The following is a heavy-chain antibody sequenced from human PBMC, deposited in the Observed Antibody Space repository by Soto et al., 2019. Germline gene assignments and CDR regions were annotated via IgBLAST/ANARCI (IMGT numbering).Heavy chain of an antibody. CDR1: GGSISSYY. V-gene: IGHV4-59*01. CDR3: AREGLYCSSTSCYSPFDY. D-gene: IGHD2-2*01. Sequence: QVQLQESGPGLVKPSETLSLTCTVSGGSISSYYWSWIRQPPGKGLEWIGYIYYSGSTNYNPSLKSRVTISVDTSKNQFSLKLSSVTAADTAVYYCAREGLYCSSTSCYSPFDYWGQGTLVTVSS. J-gene: IGHJ4*02. CDR2: IYYSGST.